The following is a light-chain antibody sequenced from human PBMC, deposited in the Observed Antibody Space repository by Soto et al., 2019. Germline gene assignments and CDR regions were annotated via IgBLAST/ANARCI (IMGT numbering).Light chain of an antibody. CDR1: QNVGGY. J-gene: IGKJ4*01. V-gene: IGKV3-11*01. Sequence: EIVLTQSPATLSLSPGERATLSCRASQNVGGYLAWYQQKPGQAPRLLISDASNRAAGIPARFSGIGSGTAFTLPIISLEPEDFAVYYSQQRNSWHLTFGGGTKVEIK. CDR3: QQRNSWHLT. CDR2: DAS.